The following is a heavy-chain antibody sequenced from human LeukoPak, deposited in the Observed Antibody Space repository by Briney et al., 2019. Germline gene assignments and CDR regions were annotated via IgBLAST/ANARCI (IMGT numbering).Heavy chain of an antibody. D-gene: IGHD5-18*01. CDR1: GFTFSSYA. CDR2: ISSSSSYI. V-gene: IGHV3-21*01. J-gene: IGHJ4*02. Sequence: GGSLRLSCAASGFTFSSYAMSWVRQAPGKGLEWVSSISSSSSYIYYADSVKGRFTISRDNAKNSLYLQMNSLRAEDTAVYYCARELSYGLSDYWGQGTLVTVSS. CDR3: ARELSYGLSDY.